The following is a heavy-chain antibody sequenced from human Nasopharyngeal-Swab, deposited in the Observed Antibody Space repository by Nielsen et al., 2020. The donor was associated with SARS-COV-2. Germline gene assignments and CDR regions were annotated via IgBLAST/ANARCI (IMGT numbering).Heavy chain of an antibody. D-gene: IGHD5-12*01. J-gene: IGHJ4*02. Sequence: WIRQPPGQGLEWVAVISYDGSNKYYADSVKGRFTISRDNSKNTLYLQMNSLRAEDTAVYYCAKDPVGYVPLYYFDYWGQGTLVTVSS. V-gene: IGHV3-30-3*02. CDR3: AKDPVGYVPLYYFDY. CDR2: ISYDGSNK.